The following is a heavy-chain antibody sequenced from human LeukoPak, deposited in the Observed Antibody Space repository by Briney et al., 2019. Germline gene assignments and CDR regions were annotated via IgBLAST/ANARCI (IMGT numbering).Heavy chain of an antibody. CDR2: ISYDGSNK. Sequence: PGRSLRLSCAASGFTFSSYAMHWVRQAPGKGLEWVAVISYDGSNKYYADSVKGRFTISRDNSKNTLYLQMNSLRAEDTAVYYCARIPYFDYWGQGTLVTVSS. CDR3: ARIPYFDY. J-gene: IGHJ4*02. V-gene: IGHV3-30*04. D-gene: IGHD2-21*01. CDR1: GFTFSSYA.